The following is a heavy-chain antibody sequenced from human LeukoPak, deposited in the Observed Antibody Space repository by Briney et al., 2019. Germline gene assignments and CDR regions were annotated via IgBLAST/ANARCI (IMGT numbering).Heavy chain of an antibody. J-gene: IGHJ3*02. CDR3: ARDSFRGPVAGYTRLAFDI. V-gene: IGHV4-39*02. Sequence: SETLSLTCTVSGGSISSSSYYWGWIRQPPGKGLEWIGSIYYSGSTYYNPSLESRVTISVDTSKNQFSLKLSSVTAADTAVYYCARDSFRGPVAGYTRLAFDIWGQGTMVTVSS. D-gene: IGHD6-19*01. CDR2: IYYSGST. CDR1: GGSISSSSYY.